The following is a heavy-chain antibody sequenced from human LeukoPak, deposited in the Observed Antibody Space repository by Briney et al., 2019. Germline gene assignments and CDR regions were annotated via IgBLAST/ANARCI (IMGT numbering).Heavy chain of an antibody. D-gene: IGHD3-10*01. CDR2: INSDGSST. V-gene: IGHV3-74*01. J-gene: IGHJ6*03. Sequence: PGGSLRLSCAASGLTSSSYWMHWVRQAPGKGLVWVSRINSDGSSTIYADSVKGRFTISRGNAKNTMYLQMNSLRAEDTAVYYCAGHYGSGRYHYYYMDVWGKGTTVTVSS. CDR1: GLTSSSYW. CDR3: AGHYGSGRYHYYYMDV.